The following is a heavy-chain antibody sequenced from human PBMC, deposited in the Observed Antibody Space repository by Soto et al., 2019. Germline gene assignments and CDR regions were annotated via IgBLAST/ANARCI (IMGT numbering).Heavy chain of an antibody. J-gene: IGHJ5*02. Sequence: QVQLQESGPGLVKPSQTLSLTCTVSGGSISSGAYYWSWIRQPPGTGLEWIGYIYYSGSTYYNPSLKSRVTISVDTSKNQFSLKLSSVTAADTAVYYCARHGYCSSTSGYAGGGWFDPWGQGTLVTVSS. CDR3: ARHGYCSSTSGYAGGGWFDP. CDR2: IYYSGST. V-gene: IGHV4-30-4*01. D-gene: IGHD2-2*03. CDR1: GGSISSGAYY.